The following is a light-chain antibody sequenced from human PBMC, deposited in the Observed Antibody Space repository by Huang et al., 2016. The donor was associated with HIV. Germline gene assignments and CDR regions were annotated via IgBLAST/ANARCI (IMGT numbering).Light chain of an antibody. V-gene: IGKV4-1*01. Sequence: DIVMTQSPDSVAVSLGERATINCKSSQRVLKSSNNKNYLAWYQQKPGQPPKLLIYWASTRESGVPDRFSGSGSGTEFTLTISSLQAEDVAVYYCQQYHSIPLSFGGGTKVEIK. J-gene: IGKJ4*01. CDR3: QQYHSIPLS. CDR2: WAS. CDR1: QRVLKSSNNKNY.